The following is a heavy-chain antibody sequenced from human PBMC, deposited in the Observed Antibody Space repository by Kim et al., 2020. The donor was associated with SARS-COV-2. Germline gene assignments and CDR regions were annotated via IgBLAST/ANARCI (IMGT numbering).Heavy chain of an antibody. CDR3: ARADSSGYTEYFQH. V-gene: IGHV1-2*02. CDR2: INPNSGGT. J-gene: IGHJ1*01. Sequence: ASVKVSCKASGYTFTGYYMHWVRQAPGQGLEWMGWINPNSGGTNYAQKFQGRVTMTRDTSISTAYMELSRLRSDDTAVYYCARADSSGYTEYFQHWGQGTLVTVSS. D-gene: IGHD3-22*01. CDR1: GYTFTGYY.